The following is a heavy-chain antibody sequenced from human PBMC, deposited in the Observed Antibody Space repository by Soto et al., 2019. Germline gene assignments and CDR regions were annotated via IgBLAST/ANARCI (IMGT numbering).Heavy chain of an antibody. D-gene: IGHD3-3*01. CDR3: ARVPPSLRFLDHSPPRARFDY. J-gene: IGHJ4*02. CDR1: GFTFSSYA. V-gene: IGHV3-30-3*01. CDR2: ISYDGSNK. Sequence: PGGSLRLSCAASGFTFSSYAMHWVRQAPGKGLEWVTIISYDGSNKYYADSVKGRFTISRDNSKNTLYLQMNSLRAEDTAVYYCARVPPSLRFLDHSPPRARFDYWGQGTLVTVSS.